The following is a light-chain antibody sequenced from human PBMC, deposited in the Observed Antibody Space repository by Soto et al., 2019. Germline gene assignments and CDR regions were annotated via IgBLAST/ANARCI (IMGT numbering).Light chain of an antibody. CDR1: SSDVGVYNF. Sequence: QSVPTQRASVSGSPGQSINISCTGSSSDVGVYNFVSWYHHHPGKASKLILYEVTTRPSGVSSRFSGSKSGDTASLTISGLQAVDEASYYCSSYTSSNTPDGFGCGTKGTV. CDR2: EVT. J-gene: IGLJ1*01. V-gene: IGLV2-14*01. CDR3: SSYTSSNTPDG.